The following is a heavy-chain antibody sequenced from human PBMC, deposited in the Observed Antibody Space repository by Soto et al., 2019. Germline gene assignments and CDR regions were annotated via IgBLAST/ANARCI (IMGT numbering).Heavy chain of an antibody. Sequence: EVKLVESGGDLVQPGRSLRLSCAASGFTFEDFAMHWVRQAPGKGLEWVSGISWNSGSIGYADPVKGRFTISRDNAKNSRYLEMNSLNTEDSAVYYCAKTAPPYDSQGYYPFDIWGQGTLVSVSS. V-gene: IGHV3-9*01. CDR2: ISWNSGSI. D-gene: IGHD3-22*01. J-gene: IGHJ3*02. CDR1: GFTFEDFA. CDR3: AKTAPPYDSQGYYPFDI.